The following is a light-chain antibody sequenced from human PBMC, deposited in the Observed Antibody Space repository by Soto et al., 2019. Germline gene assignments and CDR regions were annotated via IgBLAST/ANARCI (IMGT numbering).Light chain of an antibody. CDR2: GAS. CDR1: QSVSSSS. V-gene: IGKV3-20*01. Sequence: EIVLTQSPGTLSLSPGERATLSCRASQSVSSSSLAWYQQKPGQAPRLLIYGASSRATGIPDRFSGSGSGTDFTLTISRLEPEEFAVYYCQQYDSSPLTFGGGTKVEIK. CDR3: QQYDSSPLT. J-gene: IGKJ4*01.